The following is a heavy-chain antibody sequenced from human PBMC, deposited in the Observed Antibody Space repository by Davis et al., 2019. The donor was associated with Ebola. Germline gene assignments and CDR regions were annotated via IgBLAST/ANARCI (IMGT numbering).Heavy chain of an antibody. D-gene: IGHD3-22*01. CDR1: RGSFSDYY. V-gene: IGHV4-34*01. J-gene: IGHJ4*02. Sequence: PSETLSLTCAVYRGSFSDYYWTWIRQSPGKGLEWIGEINHSGSTTYNPSLQSRLTMSVDTSKSQVSLKLSSVTAADTAVYYCARGRGVAVYYDTSGYYYNYWGQGTLVTVSS. CDR2: INHSGST. CDR3: ARGRGVAVYYDTSGYYYNY.